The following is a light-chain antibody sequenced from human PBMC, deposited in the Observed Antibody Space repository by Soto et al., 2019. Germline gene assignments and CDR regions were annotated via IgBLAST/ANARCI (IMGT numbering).Light chain of an antibody. CDR1: SSDVGAYDY. V-gene: IGLV2-14*03. Sequence: QSALTQPASVSGSPGQSITISCTGTSSDVGAYDYVSWYQQHPDKAPKLMIYEVSNRPSGVSNRFSGSKSVNTATLTISGPQADDEADYYCRSYTSSSPRVFATGTKVTVL. J-gene: IGLJ1*01. CDR2: EVS. CDR3: RSYTSSSPRV.